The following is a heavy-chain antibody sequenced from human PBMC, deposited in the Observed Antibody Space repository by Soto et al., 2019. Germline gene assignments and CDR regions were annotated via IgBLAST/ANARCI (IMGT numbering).Heavy chain of an antibody. CDR3: ASEDYSSGNH. CDR2: ISENGDIT. D-gene: IGHD2-15*01. CDR1: GFTFSTYW. V-gene: IGHV3-74*01. J-gene: IGHJ1*01. Sequence: VQLVESGGGLVQPGGSLRLSCAASGFTFSTYWMQWVRQVPGEGLMWVSSISENGDITAYADAVKGRFTISRDNVKNTLNLQMNGLGGEDTARYYCASEDYSSGNHCGQGTLVTVST.